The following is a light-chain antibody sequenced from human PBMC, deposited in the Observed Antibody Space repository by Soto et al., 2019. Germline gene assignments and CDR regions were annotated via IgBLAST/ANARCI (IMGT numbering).Light chain of an antibody. Sequence: SALTRPASVSVAPGQAITISCTGTSSDVGGYNYVSWYQQHPGKAPKLMIYDVSNRPAGVSNRFSGSKSGNTASLTISGLQAEDEADYYCSSYTSSSTLYVFGTGTKVTVL. J-gene: IGLJ1*01. CDR3: SSYTSSSTLYV. V-gene: IGLV2-14*01. CDR1: SSDVGGYNY. CDR2: DVS.